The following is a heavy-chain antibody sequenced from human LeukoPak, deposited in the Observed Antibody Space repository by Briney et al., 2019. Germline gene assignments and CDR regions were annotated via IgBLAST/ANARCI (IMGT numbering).Heavy chain of an antibody. CDR2: ISPDGSDT. V-gene: IGHV5-51*01. CDR1: GYSFTNYW. D-gene: IGHD6-6*01. CDR3: ARHLSVDRSSSRWFDP. J-gene: IGHJ5*02. Sequence: GESLKISCKGSGYSFTNYWIGWVRQMPGKGLEWMGIISPDGSDTRYSPSFQGQVTISADKSISTAYLQWSSLKASDTAMYYCARHLSVDRSSSRWFDPWGQGTLVTVSS.